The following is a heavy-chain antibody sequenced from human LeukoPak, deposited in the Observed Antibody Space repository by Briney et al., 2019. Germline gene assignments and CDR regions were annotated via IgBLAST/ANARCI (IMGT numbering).Heavy chain of an antibody. V-gene: IGHV2-70*11. D-gene: IGHD3-22*01. CDR2: IAWDDDK. Sequence: SGPALVKPTQTLTLTCTFSGFSLSTSGMCVSWIRQPPGKALEWLARIAWDDDKYYITSLKTRLTISTDTSKHQVVLTLTNMDPVDTATYYCARSTNPLYYYDSSGYDSWGQGTLVTVSS. CDR3: ARSTNPLYYYDSSGYDS. J-gene: IGHJ4*02. CDR1: GFSLSTSGMC.